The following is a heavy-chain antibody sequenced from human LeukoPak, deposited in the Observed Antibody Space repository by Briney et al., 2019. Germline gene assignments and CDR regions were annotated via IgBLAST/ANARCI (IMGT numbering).Heavy chain of an antibody. J-gene: IGHJ4*02. CDR2: IKCDGGSP. V-gene: IGHV3-74*01. CDR1: GFTFSNYW. CDR3: AREPDIYGADY. D-gene: IGHD4/OR15-4a*01. Sequence: GGSLRLSCAASGFTFSNYWMHWVRQVPGKGLVWVSRIKCDGGSPNYADSVKGRFTISRDNAKNTLYLQMNSLRAEDTAVYYFAREPDIYGADYCGEGTLVTVSS.